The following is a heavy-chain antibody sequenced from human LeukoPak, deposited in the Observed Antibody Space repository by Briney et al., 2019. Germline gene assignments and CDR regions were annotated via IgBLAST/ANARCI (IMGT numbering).Heavy chain of an antibody. V-gene: IGHV4-59*02. J-gene: IGHJ6*03. Sequence: SETLSLTCTVSGASVSSYYWSWIRQPPGKGLEWIGYIYFSGSTAYNPSLKSRVTVSVDTSKNQSSLKLSSVTAADTAVYYCARGCSSSMGGYYYYMDVWGKGTTVTVSS. CDR2: IYFSGST. D-gene: IGHD6-13*01. CDR3: ARGCSSSMGGYYYYMDV. CDR1: GASVSSYY.